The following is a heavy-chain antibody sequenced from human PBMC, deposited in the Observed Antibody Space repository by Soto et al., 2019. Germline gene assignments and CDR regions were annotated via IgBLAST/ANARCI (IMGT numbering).Heavy chain of an antibody. Sequence: QVQLVQSGAEVKKPGSSVKVSCKASGGTFSRYAISWVRQAPGQGLEWMGGITPMFGTANYAQKFQGRVTITADESTSTVHMELRRLGSEDTAVCYCAHTRVSAVAGPGRFDLWGRGTLVIFSA. D-gene: IGHD6-19*01. CDR1: GGTFSRYA. CDR3: AHTRVSAVAGPGRFDL. J-gene: IGHJ2*01. V-gene: IGHV1-69*12. CDR2: ITPMFGTA.